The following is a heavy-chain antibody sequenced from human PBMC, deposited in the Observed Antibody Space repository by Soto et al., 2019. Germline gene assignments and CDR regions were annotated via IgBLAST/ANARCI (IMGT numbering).Heavy chain of an antibody. CDR3: ARVPACSGGSCYLYFKH. CDR1: GYTFTSYA. J-gene: IGHJ1*01. V-gene: IGHV1-3*01. D-gene: IGHD2-15*01. Sequence: ASVKVSCKASGYTFTSYAMHWVRQAPGQRLEWMGWINAGNGNTKYSQKFQGRVTITRDTSASTAYMELSSLRSEDTAVYYCARVPACSGGSCYLYFKHWGQGTLVTVSS. CDR2: INAGNGNT.